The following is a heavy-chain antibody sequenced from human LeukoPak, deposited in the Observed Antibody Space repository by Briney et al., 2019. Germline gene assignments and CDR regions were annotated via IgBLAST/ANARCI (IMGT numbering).Heavy chain of an antibody. V-gene: IGHV3-23*01. Sequence: GGSLRLSCAASGFTFTSYAMSWVRQAPGKGLEWLSAISASGGDTYYGDSVKGRFTISRDYSRNTLYLEMNSLRAEDTAIYYCAKHLAGAWYYIDCWGQGTLVTVSS. CDR2: ISASGGDT. CDR1: GFTFTSYA. J-gene: IGHJ4*02. D-gene: IGHD6-13*01. CDR3: AKHLAGAWYYIDC.